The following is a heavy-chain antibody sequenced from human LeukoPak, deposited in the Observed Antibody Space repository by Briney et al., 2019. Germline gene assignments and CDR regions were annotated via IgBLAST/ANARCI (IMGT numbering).Heavy chain of an antibody. J-gene: IGHJ4*02. CDR2: ISYDGGNK. Sequence: GGSLRLSCAASGFTFSSYAMHWVRQAPGKGLEWVAVISYDGGNKYYADSVKGRFTISRDNSKNTLYLQMNSLSAEDTAVYYCARDRPNYYDSSGPTGSFDYWGQGTLVTVSS. CDR1: GFTFSSYA. CDR3: ARDRPNYYDSSGPTGSFDY. D-gene: IGHD3-22*01. V-gene: IGHV3-30-3*01.